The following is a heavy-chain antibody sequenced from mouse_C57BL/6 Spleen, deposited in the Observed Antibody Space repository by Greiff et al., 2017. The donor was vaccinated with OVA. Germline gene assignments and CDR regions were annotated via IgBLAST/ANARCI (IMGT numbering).Heavy chain of an antibody. CDR2: IDPSDSYT. Sequence: QVHVKQPGAELVMPGASVKLSCKASGYTFTSYWMHWVKQRPGQGLEWIGEIDPSDSYTNYNQKFKGKSTLTVDKSSSTAYMQLSSLTSEDSAVYYCARRNYSNYFFAYWGQGTLVTVSA. CDR1: GYTFTSYW. J-gene: IGHJ3*01. V-gene: IGHV1-69*01. D-gene: IGHD2-5*01. CDR3: ARRNYSNYFFAY.